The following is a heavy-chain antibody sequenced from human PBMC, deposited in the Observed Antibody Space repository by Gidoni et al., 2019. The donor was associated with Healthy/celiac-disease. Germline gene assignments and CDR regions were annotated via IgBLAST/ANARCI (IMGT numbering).Heavy chain of an antibody. Sequence: QVQLVESGGGVVQPGRSLRPSCAASGFTFSSYGMHWVRQAPGQGLEWVAVIWYDGSNKYYADSVKGRFTISRDNSKNTLYLQMNSLRAEDTAVYYCARVAAAAGDDAFDIWGQGTMVTVSS. CDR1: GFTFSSYG. D-gene: IGHD6-13*01. CDR3: ARVAAAAGDDAFDI. J-gene: IGHJ3*02. CDR2: IWYDGSNK. V-gene: IGHV3-33*01.